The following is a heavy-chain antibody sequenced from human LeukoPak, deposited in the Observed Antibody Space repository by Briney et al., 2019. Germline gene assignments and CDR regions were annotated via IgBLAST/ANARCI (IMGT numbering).Heavy chain of an antibody. V-gene: IGHV3-23*01. Sequence: GGSLRLSCTASGFIFDTHTLTWVRQAPGKGLEWVASISGSGDSTNYGDSVKGRFTISRDNFKRTVHLEMSNLGADDTAMYYCVRRAAVRGMDFWGLGTTVIVSS. CDR1: GFIFDTHT. D-gene: IGHD1-14*01. CDR2: ISGSGDST. J-gene: IGHJ6*02. CDR3: VRRAAVRGMDF.